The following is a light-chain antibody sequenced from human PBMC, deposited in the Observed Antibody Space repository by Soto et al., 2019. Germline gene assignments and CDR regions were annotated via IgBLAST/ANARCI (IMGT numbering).Light chain of an antibody. CDR1: QSISRY. CDR2: SAS. V-gene: IGKV1-39*01. CDR3: QQSYNMPFT. Sequence: IQMTQSPSSLSASVGATVTITCRASQSISRYLNWYQQKPGKAPKLLIYSASSLQSGLPSRFSGAQSGTDFTLTISSLQPEDLGTYFCQQSYNMPFTFGPGTKVDIK. J-gene: IGKJ3*01.